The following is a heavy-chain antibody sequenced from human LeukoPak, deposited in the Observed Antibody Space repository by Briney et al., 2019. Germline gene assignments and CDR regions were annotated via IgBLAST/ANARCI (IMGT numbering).Heavy chain of an antibody. J-gene: IGHJ4*02. Sequence: GGSLRLSCAASGFTFSSYATSWVRQAPGKGLEWVSAISGSGGSTYYADSAKGRFTISRDNSKNTLYLQMNIPRAEDTAVYYCAKMPGHYDIEFYSFDYWGPGNLVTVSS. CDR3: AKMPGHYDIEFYSFDY. CDR2: ISGSGGST. D-gene: IGHD3-9*01. V-gene: IGHV3-23*01. CDR1: GFTFSSYA.